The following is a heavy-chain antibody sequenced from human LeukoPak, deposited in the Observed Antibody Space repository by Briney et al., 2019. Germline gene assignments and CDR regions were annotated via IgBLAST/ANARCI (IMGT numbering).Heavy chain of an antibody. D-gene: IGHD3-10*01. J-gene: IGHJ5*02. Sequence: ASVKVSCKASGYTFTSHDINWVRQATGQGLEWMGWMNPNSGNTGYAQKFQGRVTMTRNTSISTAYMELSSLRSEDTAVYYCARAYGSGSYNNWFDPWGQGTLVTVSS. CDR1: GYTFTSHD. CDR2: MNPNSGNT. CDR3: ARAYGSGSYNNWFDP. V-gene: IGHV1-8*01.